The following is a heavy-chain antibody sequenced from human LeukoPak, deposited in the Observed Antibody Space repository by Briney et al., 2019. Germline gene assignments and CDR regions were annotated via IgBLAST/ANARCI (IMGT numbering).Heavy chain of an antibody. CDR3: ARVGPPYCTNGVCYIWLWEYYYYYMDV. V-gene: IGHV1-18*01. CDR1: GYTFTSYG. D-gene: IGHD2-8*01. J-gene: IGHJ6*03. CDR2: ISAYNGNT. Sequence: GASVKVSCKASGYTFTSYGISWVRQAPGQGLEGMGWISAYNGNTNYAQKLQGRVTMTTDTSTSTAYMELRSLRSDDTAVYYCARVGPPYCTNGVCYIWLWEYYYYYMDVWGKGTTVTVSS.